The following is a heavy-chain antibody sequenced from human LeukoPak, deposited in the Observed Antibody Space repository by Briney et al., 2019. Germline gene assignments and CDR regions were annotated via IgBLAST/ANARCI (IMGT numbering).Heavy chain of an antibody. J-gene: IGHJ4*02. Sequence: GGSLRPSCAASGFTFSSYGMHWVRQAPGKGLEWVAFIRYDGSNRYYADSVKGRFTISRDNSKNTLHLQMNSLRAEDTAVYYCAKDPFHSSSWYYFDYWGQGTLVTVSS. D-gene: IGHD6-13*01. CDR2: IRYDGSNR. CDR1: GFTFSSYG. CDR3: AKDPFHSSSWYYFDY. V-gene: IGHV3-30*02.